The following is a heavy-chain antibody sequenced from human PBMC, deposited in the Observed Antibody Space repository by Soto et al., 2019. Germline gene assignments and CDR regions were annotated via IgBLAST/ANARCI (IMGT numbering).Heavy chain of an antibody. CDR1: GFTFSSYA. V-gene: IGHV3-30-3*01. CDR3: ARPYDILTGLRDY. Sequence: GGSLRLSCAASGFTFSSYAMHWVRQAPGKGLVWVAVISYDGSNKDYADSVKGRFTISRDNSKNTLYLQMNGLRAEDTAVYYCARPYDILTGLRDYWGQGTLVTVSS. D-gene: IGHD3-9*01. J-gene: IGHJ4*02. CDR2: ISYDGSNK.